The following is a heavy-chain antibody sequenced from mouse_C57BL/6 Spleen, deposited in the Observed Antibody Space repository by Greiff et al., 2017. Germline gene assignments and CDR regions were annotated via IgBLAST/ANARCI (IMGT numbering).Heavy chain of an antibody. Sequence: QVQLQQSGAELARPGASVKMSCKASGYTFTSYTMHWVKQRPGKGLEWIGYINPSSGYTKYNQKVKGKATLTADKSSSTAYMQLSSLTSEDSAVDYCARPSSSYGYAIDYWGQGTSVTVSS. D-gene: IGHD1-1*01. CDR2: INPSSGYT. J-gene: IGHJ4*01. V-gene: IGHV1-4*01. CDR1: GYTFTSYT. CDR3: ARPSSSYGYAIDY.